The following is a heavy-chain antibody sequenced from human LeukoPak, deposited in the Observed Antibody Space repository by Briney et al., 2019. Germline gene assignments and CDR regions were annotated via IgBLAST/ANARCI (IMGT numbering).Heavy chain of an antibody. CDR3: ARGPCCSGGSCYGYPRYWTYYYYGMDV. CDR1: GGSFSGYY. D-gene: IGHD2-15*01. J-gene: IGHJ6*02. CDR2: INHSGST. Sequence: PSETLSLTCAVYGGSFSGYYWSWIRQPPGKGLEWIGEINHSGSTNYNPSLKSRVTISVDTSKNQFSLKLSSVTAADTAVYYCARGPCCSGGSCYGYPRYWTYYYYGMDVWGQGTTVTVSS. V-gene: IGHV4-34*01.